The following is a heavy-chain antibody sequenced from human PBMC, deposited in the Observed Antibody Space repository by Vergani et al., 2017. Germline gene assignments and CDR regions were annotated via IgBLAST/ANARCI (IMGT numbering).Heavy chain of an antibody. CDR3: AKDLLVVNTRDY. D-gene: IGHD2-15*01. Sequence: EVQLVESGGGLVQPGGSLRLSCAASGFTFDDYAMHWVRQAPGKGLEWVSGISWNSGSIGYADSVKGRFTISRDNAKNSLYLQMNSLRAEDTAVYYCAKDLLVVNTRDYWGQGTLVTVSS. V-gene: IGHV3-9*01. CDR2: ISWNSGSI. J-gene: IGHJ4*02. CDR1: GFTFDDYA.